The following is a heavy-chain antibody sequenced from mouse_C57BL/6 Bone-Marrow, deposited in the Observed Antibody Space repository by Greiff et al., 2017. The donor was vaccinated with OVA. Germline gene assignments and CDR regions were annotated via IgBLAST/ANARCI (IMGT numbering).Heavy chain of an antibody. V-gene: IGHV1-81*01. CDR1: GYTFTSYG. Sequence: QVQLQQSGAELARPGASVKLSCKASGYTFTSYGISWVKQRTGQGLEWIGEIYPRRGNTYYNEKFKGKATLTADKSSSTAYMERRRLTSEDSAVYFCARSGYYGSSFLFAYWGQGTLVTVSA. J-gene: IGHJ3*01. CDR2: IYPRRGNT. D-gene: IGHD1-1*01. CDR3: ARSGYYGSSFLFAY.